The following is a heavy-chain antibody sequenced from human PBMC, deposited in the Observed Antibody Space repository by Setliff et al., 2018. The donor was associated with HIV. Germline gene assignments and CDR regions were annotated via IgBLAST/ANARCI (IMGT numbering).Heavy chain of an antibody. CDR3: ARDRASSGYYARFDH. V-gene: IGHV3-21*01. D-gene: IGHD3-22*01. CDR2: INYDSRFI. Sequence: GGSLRLSCAGSGYSFSSYEMNWVRQAPGKGLEWVSSINYDSRFIYHADSMKGRFTISRDNAKKLVYLQMNSLRAEDTAIYYCARDRASSGYYARFDHWGQGTLVTVSS. J-gene: IGHJ4*02. CDR1: GYSFSSYE.